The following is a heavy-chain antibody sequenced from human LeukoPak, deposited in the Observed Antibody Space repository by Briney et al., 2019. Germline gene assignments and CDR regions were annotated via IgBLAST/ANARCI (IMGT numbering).Heavy chain of an antibody. D-gene: IGHD6-25*01. CDR2: FDPEDGET. Sequence: ASVKVSCKVSGYTLTELSMHWVRQAPGKGLEWMGGFDPEDGETIYAQKFQGRVTMTEDTSTDTAHMELSSLRSEDTAVYYCATDPPGTAQFDYWGQGTLVTVSS. CDR1: GYTLTELS. V-gene: IGHV1-24*01. CDR3: ATDPPGTAQFDY. J-gene: IGHJ4*02.